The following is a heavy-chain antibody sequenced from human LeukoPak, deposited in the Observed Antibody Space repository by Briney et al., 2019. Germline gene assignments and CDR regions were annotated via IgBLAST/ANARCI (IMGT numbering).Heavy chain of an antibody. CDR1: GFTFSSYG. V-gene: IGHV3-30*18. CDR3: AKGGHIVVVTAIGGFDY. J-gene: IGHJ4*02. Sequence: GGSLRLSCAASGFTFSSYGMHWVRQAPGKGLEWVAVISYDGSNKYYADSVKGRFTISRDNPKNTLYLQMNSLRAEDTAVYYCAKGGHIVVVTAIGGFDYWGQGTLVTVSS. D-gene: IGHD2-21*02. CDR2: ISYDGSNK.